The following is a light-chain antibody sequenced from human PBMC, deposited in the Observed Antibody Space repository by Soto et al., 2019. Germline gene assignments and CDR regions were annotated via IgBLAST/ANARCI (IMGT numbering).Light chain of an antibody. J-gene: IGKJ5*01. CDR1: QSVGTY. CDR2: DAS. CDR3: QQRSNWPPIT. V-gene: IGKV3-11*01. Sequence: EIVLTQSPATLSLSPGERATLSCRASQSVGTYLAWYQQKPGQAPRLLIYDASNRATGIPARFSGSGSGTDFTLTINSLEPEDFAVYYCQQRSNWPPITFGQGTRLDIK.